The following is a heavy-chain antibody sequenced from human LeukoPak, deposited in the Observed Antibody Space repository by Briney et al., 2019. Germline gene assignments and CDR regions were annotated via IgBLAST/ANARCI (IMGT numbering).Heavy chain of an antibody. Sequence: PGRSLRLSCAASGFTFSSYAVHWVRQAPGNGLEWVAVISYDGSNKYYADSVKGRFTISRDNSKNTLYLQMNSLRAEDTAVYYCARSSGSGSLVLDYWGQGTLVTVSS. J-gene: IGHJ4*02. V-gene: IGHV3-30-3*01. CDR1: GFTFSSYA. CDR3: ARSSGSGSLVLDY. CDR2: ISYDGSNK. D-gene: IGHD3-10*01.